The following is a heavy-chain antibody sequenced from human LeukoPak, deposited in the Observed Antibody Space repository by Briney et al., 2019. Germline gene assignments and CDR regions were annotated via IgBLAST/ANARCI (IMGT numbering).Heavy chain of an antibody. J-gene: IGHJ4*02. CDR3: ARSGRTPFDY. V-gene: IGHV4-39*07. D-gene: IGHD1-14*01. CDR1: GGSLNSPNYY. Sequence: PSETLSLTCIVSGGSLNSPNYYWGWIRQPPGKGLEWIGTIYYSGTTYYNPSLKSRVTISVDTSKNQFSLKLSSVTAADTAVYYCARSGRTPFDYWGQGTLVTVSS. CDR2: IYYSGTT.